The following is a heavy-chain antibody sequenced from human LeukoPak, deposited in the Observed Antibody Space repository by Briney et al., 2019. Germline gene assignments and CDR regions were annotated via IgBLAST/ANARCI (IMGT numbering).Heavy chain of an antibody. CDR3: AKDRESSSWYVAYYFDY. Sequence: GGSLRLSCAASGFTFSSYGMHWVRQAPGKGLEWVAVISYDGSNKYYADSVKGRFTISRDNSKNTLYLQMNSLRAEDTAVYYCAKDRESSSWYVAYYFDYWGQGTLVTVSS. CDR2: ISYDGSNK. J-gene: IGHJ4*02. D-gene: IGHD6-13*01. V-gene: IGHV3-30*18. CDR1: GFTFSSYG.